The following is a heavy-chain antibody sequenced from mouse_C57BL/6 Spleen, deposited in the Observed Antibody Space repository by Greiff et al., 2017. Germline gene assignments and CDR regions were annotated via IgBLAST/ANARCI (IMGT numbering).Heavy chain of an antibody. CDR2: LNPNNGGT. CDR3: ARDYYGSSWYFDV. D-gene: IGHD1-1*01. CDR1: GYTFTDYY. J-gene: IGHJ1*03. Sequence: EVQLQQSGPELVKPGASVKISCKASGYTFTDYYMNWVKQSHGKSLEWIGDLNPNNGGTSYNQKFKGKATLTVDKSSSTAYMELRSLTSEDSAVYYCARDYYGSSWYFDVWGTGTTVTVSS. V-gene: IGHV1-26*01.